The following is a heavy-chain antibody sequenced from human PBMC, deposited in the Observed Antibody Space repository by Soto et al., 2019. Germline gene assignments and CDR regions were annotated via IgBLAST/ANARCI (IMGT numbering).Heavy chain of an antibody. J-gene: IGHJ4*02. CDR2: IKQDGSEK. CDR1: GFTFSSYW. Sequence: GGSLRLSCAASGFTFSSYWMSWVRQAPGKGLEWVANIKQDGSEKYYVDSVKGRFTISRDNAKNSLYLQMNSLRAEDTAVYYGARVWDGGYCSGGSCYQAPYFDYWGQGTLVTVSS. CDR3: ARVWDGGYCSGGSCYQAPYFDY. V-gene: IGHV3-7*01. D-gene: IGHD2-15*01.